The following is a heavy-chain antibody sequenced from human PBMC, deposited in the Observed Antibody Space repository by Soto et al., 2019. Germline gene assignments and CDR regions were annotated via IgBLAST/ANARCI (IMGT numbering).Heavy chain of an antibody. D-gene: IGHD2-2*01. V-gene: IGHV3-33*01. CDR1: GFTFSSYG. CDR3: ATGSSDIVVVPAAISDY. J-gene: IGHJ4*02. CDR2: IWYDGSNK. Sequence: PGGSLRLSCAASGFTFSSYGMHWVRQAPGKGLEWVAVIWYDGSNKYYADSVKGRFTISRDNSKNTLYLQMNSLRAGDTAVYYCATGSSDIVVVPAAISDYWGQGTLVTVSS.